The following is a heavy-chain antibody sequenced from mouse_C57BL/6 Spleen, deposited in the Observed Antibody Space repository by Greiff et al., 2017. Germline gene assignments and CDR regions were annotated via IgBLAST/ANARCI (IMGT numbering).Heavy chain of an antibody. CDR1: GFTFSDYY. J-gene: IGHJ3*01. Sequence: EVQVVESEGGLVQPGSSMKLSCTASGFTFSDYYMAWVRQVPEKGLEWVANINYDGSSTYYLDSLKSRFIISRDNAKNILYLQMSSLKSEDTATYYCARGWDCYYPAWFAYWGQGTLVTVSA. D-gene: IGHD2-3*01. V-gene: IGHV5-16*01. CDR2: INYDGSST. CDR3: ARGWDCYYPAWFAY.